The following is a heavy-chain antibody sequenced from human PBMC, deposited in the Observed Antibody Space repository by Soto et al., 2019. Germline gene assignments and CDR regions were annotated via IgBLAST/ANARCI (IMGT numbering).Heavy chain of an antibody. D-gene: IGHD1-1*01. CDR2: IYYYSGST. V-gene: IGHV4-59*01. J-gene: IGHJ4*02. CDR1: GGSIGNYY. CDR3: ARVVPLPGTTKYFDY. Sequence: PSETLSLTCSVSGGSIGNYYWSWIRQPPGKGLEWIGYIYYYSGSTNYNPSLKSRVTISVDTSRNQFSLNLSSVIAADTAVYYCARVVPLPGTTKYFDYWGQGTLVTVS.